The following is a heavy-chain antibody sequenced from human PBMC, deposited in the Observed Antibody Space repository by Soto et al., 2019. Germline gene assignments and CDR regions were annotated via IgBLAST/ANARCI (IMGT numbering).Heavy chain of an antibody. Sequence: SVKVSCKASGGTFSSYAISWVRQAPGQGLEWMGGIIPIFGTANYAQKFQGRVTITADESTSTAYMELSSLRSEDTAVYYCARNTYYDFWSGPYPKTDYYYYYGMDVWGQGTTVTVSS. CDR3: ARNTYYDFWSGPYPKTDYYYYYGMDV. V-gene: IGHV1-69*13. D-gene: IGHD3-3*01. J-gene: IGHJ6*02. CDR1: GGTFSSYA. CDR2: IIPIFGTA.